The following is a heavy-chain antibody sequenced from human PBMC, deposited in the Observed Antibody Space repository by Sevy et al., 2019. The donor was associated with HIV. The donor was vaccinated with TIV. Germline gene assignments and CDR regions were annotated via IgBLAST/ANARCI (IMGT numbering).Heavy chain of an antibody. CDR2: IYYSGST. CDR1: GDSISSYY. J-gene: IGHJ4*02. V-gene: IGHV4-59*08. D-gene: IGHD3-3*01. CDR3: ARHADFGWVYFDH. Sequence: SETLSLTCTVSGDSISSYYWSWIRQPPGKGLEWIGYIYYSGSTNYNPPLKSRGTISVDTSKNQFSLKLSSVTSADAAPYYCARHADFGWVYFDHWGQGTLVTVSS.